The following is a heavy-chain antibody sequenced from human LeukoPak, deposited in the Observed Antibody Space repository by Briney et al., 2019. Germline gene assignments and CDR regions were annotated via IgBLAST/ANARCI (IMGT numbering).Heavy chain of an antibody. CDR2: IFPGDFEL. V-gene: IGHV5-51*01. J-gene: IGHJ6*02. Sequence: GGSLKISCKGSGYIFTDYWIGWVRQMPGKGLEWMGIIFPGDFELKYSPSFQGQVIISVDKSIDTAYLQWSSLQASDTAMYYCARHGLEGCRGGRCYRSFHYYGMDVCGQGTTVIVSS. D-gene: IGHD2-15*01. CDR1: GYIFTDYW. CDR3: ARHGLEGCRGGRCYRSFHYYGMDV.